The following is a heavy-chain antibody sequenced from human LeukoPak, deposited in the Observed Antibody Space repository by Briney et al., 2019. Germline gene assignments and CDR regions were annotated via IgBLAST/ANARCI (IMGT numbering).Heavy chain of an antibody. D-gene: IGHD4-17*01. V-gene: IGHV4-61*01. Sequence: PSETLSLTCTVSGGSISSSSYYWSWIRQPPGKGLEWIGYIYYSGSTNYNPSLKSRVTISVDTSKNQFSLKLSSVTAADTAVYYCARGLKVTKLGARRNFFDYWGQGTLVTVSS. CDR3: ARGLKVTKLGARRNFFDY. CDR2: IYYSGST. J-gene: IGHJ4*02. CDR1: GGSISSSSYY.